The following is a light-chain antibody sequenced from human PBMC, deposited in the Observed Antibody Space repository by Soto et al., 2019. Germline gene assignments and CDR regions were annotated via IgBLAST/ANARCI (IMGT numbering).Light chain of an antibody. J-gene: IGKJ5*01. Sequence: EIVMTQSPATLSLSPGERATLSCRASQSVSSSYLSWYQQKPGQAPRLLIYGASTRATGIPARFSGSGSGTDFTLTISSRQPEDFAVYDCQQRTNWPPITFGQGTRLEIK. V-gene: IGKV3D-7*01. CDR1: QSVSSSY. CDR3: QQRTNWPPIT. CDR2: GAS.